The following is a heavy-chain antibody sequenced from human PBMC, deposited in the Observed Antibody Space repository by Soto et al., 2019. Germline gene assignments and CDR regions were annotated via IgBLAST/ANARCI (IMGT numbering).Heavy chain of an antibody. CDR1: GFTVGSNY. D-gene: IGHD3-9*01. CDR2: IYSEGTP. V-gene: IGHV3-53*01. Sequence: GGSLRLSCAASGFTVGSNYMSWVRQAPGKGLEWVSVIYSEGTPYYADSVKGRFTISRENSNNTPYLHMNNLRAEDTAVYYCARSTYYDILTGSYYYYAMDVWGQGTTVTVSS. J-gene: IGHJ6*02. CDR3: ARSTYYDILTGSYYYYAMDV.